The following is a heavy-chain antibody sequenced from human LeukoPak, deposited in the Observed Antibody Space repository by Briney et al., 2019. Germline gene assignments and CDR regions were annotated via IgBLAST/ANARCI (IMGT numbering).Heavy chain of an antibody. CDR3: ARSPYYDFWSGYEVSYYFDY. Sequence: GESLKISCTGTGYNFTTYWIAWVRQMPGKGLEWMGIVFPGNSDTRYSPSFQGQVTISADKSISTAYLQWSSLKASDTAMYYCARSPYYDFWSGYEVSYYFDYWGQGTLVTVSS. CDR2: VFPGNSDT. D-gene: IGHD3-3*01. V-gene: IGHV5-51*01. CDR1: GYNFTTYW. J-gene: IGHJ4*02.